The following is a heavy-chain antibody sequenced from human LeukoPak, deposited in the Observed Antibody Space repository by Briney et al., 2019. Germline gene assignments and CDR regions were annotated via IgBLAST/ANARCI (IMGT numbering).Heavy chain of an antibody. D-gene: IGHD3-3*01. CDR2: IKSKTDGGTT. J-gene: IGHJ3*02. CDR3: TTTTSDYDFWSGYPLPRDAFDI. V-gene: IGHV3-15*01. CDR1: GFTFSNAW. Sequence: GGSLRLSCAASGFTFSNAWMSWVRQAPGKGLEWVGRIKSKTDGGTTDYAAPVKGRFTISRDDSKNTLYLQMNSLKTEGTAVYYCTTTTSDYDFWSGYPLPRDAFDIWGQGTMVTVSS.